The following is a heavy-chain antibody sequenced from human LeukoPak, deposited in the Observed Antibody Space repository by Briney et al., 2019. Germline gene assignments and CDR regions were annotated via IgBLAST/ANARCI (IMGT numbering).Heavy chain of an antibody. V-gene: IGHV3-30*02. CDR1: GFTFSSYG. D-gene: IGHD3-10*01. CDR2: IQYDGSNK. J-gene: IGHJ4*02. CDR3: AKDRGAGMDY. Sequence: GGSLRLSCAASGFTFSSYGMHWVRQAPGKGLEWVAFIQYDGSNKYYADSVKGRFTISRDNSKNTLYLQMNSLRTVDTAVYYCAKDRGAGMDYWGQGTLVTVSS.